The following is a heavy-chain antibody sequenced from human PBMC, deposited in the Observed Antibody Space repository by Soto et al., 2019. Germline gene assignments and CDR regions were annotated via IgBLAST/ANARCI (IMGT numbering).Heavy chain of an antibody. CDR3: AKDVLDGGSHRELGGAY. Sequence: GGSLRLACAAPGFTFSSYAMSWVRQAPGKGLEWVSAISGSGGSTYYADSVKGRFTISRDNSKNTLYLQMNSLRAEDTAVYYCAKDVLDGGSHRELGGAYWGQGTLVPVSS. J-gene: IGHJ4*02. V-gene: IGHV3-23*01. CDR1: GFTFSSYA. CDR2: ISGSGGST. D-gene: IGHD1-26*01.